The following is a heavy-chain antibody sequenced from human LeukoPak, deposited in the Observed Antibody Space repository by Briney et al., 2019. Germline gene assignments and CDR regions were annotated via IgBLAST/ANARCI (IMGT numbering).Heavy chain of an antibody. V-gene: IGHV4-59*01. Sequence: SETLSLTCTVSGGSISSYYWSWIRQPPGKGLEWTGYIYYSGSTNYNPSLKSRVTISVDTSKNQFSLKLSSVTAADTAVYYCARSLRSSRITMVRENYYFDYWGQGTLVTVSS. CDR3: ARSLRSSRITMVRENYYFDY. CDR2: IYYSGST. CDR1: GGSISSYY. J-gene: IGHJ4*02. D-gene: IGHD3-10*01.